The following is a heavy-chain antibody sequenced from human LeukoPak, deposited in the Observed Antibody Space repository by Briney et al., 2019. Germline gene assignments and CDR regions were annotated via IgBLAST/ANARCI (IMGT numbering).Heavy chain of an antibody. V-gene: IGHV3-33*06. CDR2: IWYDGSNK. CDR1: GFTFSSYG. CDR3: AKEGDDSSGYPMAEYFQH. Sequence: GESLRLSCAASGFTFSSYGMHWVRQAPGKGLEWVAVIWYDGSNKYYADSVKGRFTISRDNSKNTLYLQMNSLRAEDTAVYCCAKEGDDSSGYPMAEYFQHWGQGTLVTVSS. J-gene: IGHJ1*01. D-gene: IGHD3-22*01.